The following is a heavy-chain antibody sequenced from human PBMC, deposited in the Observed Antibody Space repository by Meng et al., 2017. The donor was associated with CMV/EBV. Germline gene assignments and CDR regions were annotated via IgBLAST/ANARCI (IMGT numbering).Heavy chain of an antibody. CDR3: ARLAAAGLATLDY. D-gene: IGHD6-13*01. V-gene: IGHV4-39*01. CDR1: GGSISSSSYY. J-gene: IGHJ4*02. Sequence: SETLSLTCTVSGGSISSSSYYWGRIRQPPGKGLEWIGSIYYSGSTYYNPSLKSRVTISVDTSKNQFSLKLSAVTAAETAVYYCARLAAAGLATLDYWGQGTLVTVSS. CDR2: IYYSGST.